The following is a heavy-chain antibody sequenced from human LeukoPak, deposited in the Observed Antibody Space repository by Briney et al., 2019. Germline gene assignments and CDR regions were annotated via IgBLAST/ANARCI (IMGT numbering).Heavy chain of an antibody. CDR1: GGSISSGGYY. Sequence: PSETLSLTCTVSGGSISSGGYYWSWIRQHPGKGLEWIGYIYYSGSTYYNPSLKSRVTISVDTSKNQFSLKLSSVTAADTAVYYCARDPRTACCGGDCSPDWGQGTLVTVSS. J-gene: IGHJ4*02. CDR3: ARDPRTACCGGDCSPD. CDR2: IYYSGST. D-gene: IGHD2-21*02. V-gene: IGHV4-31*03.